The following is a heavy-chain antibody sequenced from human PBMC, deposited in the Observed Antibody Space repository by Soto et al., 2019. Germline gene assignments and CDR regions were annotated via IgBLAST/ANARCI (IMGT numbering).Heavy chain of an antibody. J-gene: IGHJ4*02. CDR1: GYTFSSYH. Sequence: QIQLVQSGAEVKKPGASVKVSCKASGYTFSSYHITWVRQAPGQGLEWMGWISAYNGNTNYAQNLQGRVTMTTDPSTSTAYMQLRSLRSDDTAVYYCARDLPPVDYWGQGTLVTVSS. V-gene: IGHV1-18*01. CDR2: ISAYNGNT. CDR3: ARDLPPVDY.